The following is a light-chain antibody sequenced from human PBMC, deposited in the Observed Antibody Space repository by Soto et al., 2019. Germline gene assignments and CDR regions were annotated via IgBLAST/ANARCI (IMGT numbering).Light chain of an antibody. Sequence: QLVLTQPPSASGTPGQRVTISCSGSSSNIGSNTVNWYQQLPGTAPQLLIYTNSQRPSGVPDRFSGSKSGTSASLAISGLQSEDEADYYCATWDDSLNGDVFGTGTKVTVL. J-gene: IGLJ1*01. V-gene: IGLV1-44*01. CDR3: ATWDDSLNGDV. CDR2: TNS. CDR1: SSNIGSNT.